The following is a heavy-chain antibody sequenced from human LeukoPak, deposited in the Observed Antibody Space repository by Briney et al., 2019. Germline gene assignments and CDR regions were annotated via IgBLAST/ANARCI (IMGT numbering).Heavy chain of an antibody. CDR2: INHSGST. Sequence: PETLSLTCAVYGGSFSGYYWSWIRQPPGKGLEWIGEINHSGSTNYNPSLKSRVTISVDTSKNRFSLKLSSVTAADTAVYYCARRAGYCSSTSCYWAYYFDYWGQGTLVTVSS. V-gene: IGHV4-34*01. CDR1: GGSFSGYY. D-gene: IGHD2-2*01. CDR3: ARRAGYCSSTSCYWAYYFDY. J-gene: IGHJ4*02.